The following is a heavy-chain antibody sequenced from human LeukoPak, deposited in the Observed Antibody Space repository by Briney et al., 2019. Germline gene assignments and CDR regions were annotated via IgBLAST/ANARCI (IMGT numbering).Heavy chain of an antibody. CDR2: IKQDGSEK. V-gene: IGHV3-7*01. J-gene: IGHJ4*02. Sequence: YPGGSLRLSCAASGFTLSSYWMSWVRQAPGKGLEWVANIKQDGSEKYYVDSVKGRFTISRDTAKNSLSLQMNSLRAEDTAVYYCARDRYWGSGYYDNDYWGQGTLVTVSS. CDR3: ARDRYWGSGYYDNDY. CDR1: GFTLSSYW. D-gene: IGHD3-22*01.